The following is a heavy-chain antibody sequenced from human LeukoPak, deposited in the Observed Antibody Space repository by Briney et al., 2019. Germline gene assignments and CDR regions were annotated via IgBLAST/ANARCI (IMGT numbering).Heavy chain of an antibody. CDR2: IYYSGST. Sequence: SETLSLTCTVSGGSISSYYWSWIRQPPGKGLEWIGYIYYSGSTNYNPSLKSRVTISVDTSKNQFSLKLSSVTAADTAVYYCARLSRDVYNSYYFDYWGQGTLVTVYS. CDR3: ARLSRDVYNSYYFDY. J-gene: IGHJ4*02. V-gene: IGHV4-59*08. CDR1: GGSISSYY. D-gene: IGHD5-24*01.